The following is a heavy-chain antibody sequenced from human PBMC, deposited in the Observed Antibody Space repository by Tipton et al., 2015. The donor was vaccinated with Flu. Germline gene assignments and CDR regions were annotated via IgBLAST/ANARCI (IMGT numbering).Heavy chain of an antibody. Sequence: TLSLTCAVYGGSFSGYYWSWIRQPPGKGLEWIGEINHSGSTNYNPSLKSRVTISVDTSENQFSLKLSSVTAADTAVYYCAMEGPYGDFDYWGQGTLVTVSS. D-gene: IGHD4-17*01. V-gene: IGHV4-34*01. CDR1: GGSFSGYY. J-gene: IGHJ4*02. CDR2: INHSGST. CDR3: AMEGPYGDFDY.